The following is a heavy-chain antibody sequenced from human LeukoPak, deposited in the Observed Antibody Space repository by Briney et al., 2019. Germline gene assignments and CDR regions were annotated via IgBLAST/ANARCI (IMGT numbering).Heavy chain of an antibody. CDR1: GFTFSSYA. J-gene: IGHJ4*02. CDR3: AKDHSSGWYYFDY. V-gene: IGHV3-23*01. Sequence: PGGSLRLPCAASGFTFSSYAMSWVRQAPGKGLEWVSAISGSGGSTYYADSVKGRFTISRDSSKNTLYLQMNSLRAEDTAVYYCAKDHSSGWYYFDYWGQGTLVTVSS. CDR2: ISGSGGST. D-gene: IGHD6-19*01.